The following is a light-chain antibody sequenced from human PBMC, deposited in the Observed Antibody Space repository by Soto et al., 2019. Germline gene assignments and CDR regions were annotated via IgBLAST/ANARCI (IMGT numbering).Light chain of an antibody. CDR2: AAS. Sequence: IQLTQSPSSLSASVGDRVTITCRASQGISSYLAWYQRKPGKAPKLLIYAASTLQSGVPSRFSGSGSGTDFTLTISSLQPKDFATYYCQQLNSYPLTFGPGTKVDIK. CDR3: QQLNSYPLT. V-gene: IGKV1-9*01. CDR1: QGISSY. J-gene: IGKJ3*01.